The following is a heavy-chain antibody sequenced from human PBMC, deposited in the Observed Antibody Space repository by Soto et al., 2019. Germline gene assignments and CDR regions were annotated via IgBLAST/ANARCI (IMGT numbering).Heavy chain of an antibody. J-gene: IGHJ4*02. CDR1: GVTFSRQD. D-gene: IGHD5-12*01. CDR3: ATNEGRDGYSFDY. Sequence: VKVSCKASGVTFSRQDMRWGRQAPGQGLEWRGGINPIFGTPQYAEKFQDRVTITSDESTSTAYMELSSLASEDTAVYYCATNEGRDGYSFDYWGQGTLVTVSS. CDR2: INPIFGTP. V-gene: IGHV1-69*01.